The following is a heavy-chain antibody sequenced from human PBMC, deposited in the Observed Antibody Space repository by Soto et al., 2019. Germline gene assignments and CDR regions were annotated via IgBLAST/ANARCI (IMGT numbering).Heavy chain of an antibody. D-gene: IGHD5-18*01. V-gene: IGHV3-33*01. CDR2: IWYDGSNK. J-gene: IGHJ4*02. CDR3: VRDSGLHSHGCYLAY. CDR1: GFTFSSYG. Sequence: PGGSLRLSCAASGFTFSSYGMHWVRQAPGKGLEWVAFIWYDGSNKYYADSVKGRCTISRDNSKKTLYLQMNSRRAEDKAVYYCVRDSGLHSHGCYLAYSGQGALVTVSS.